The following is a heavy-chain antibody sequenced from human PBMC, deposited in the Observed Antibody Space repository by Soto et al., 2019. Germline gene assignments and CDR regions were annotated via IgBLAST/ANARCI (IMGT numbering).Heavy chain of an antibody. V-gene: IGHV1-69*06. CDR1: GGIFSSYA. D-gene: IGHD3-10*01. J-gene: IGHJ6*02. Sequence: QVQLVQSGAEVKKPGSSVKVSCTASGGIFSSYAISWVRQAPGQGLEWMGGIIPILGTPSYAQKFQGRVTNTADISTSTVYMELSSLRPEDTAVYYWATHGGITMGRGLMQHYTYVMDVWGQGTTVTVS. CDR2: IIPILGTP. CDR3: ATHGGITMGRGLMQHYTYVMDV.